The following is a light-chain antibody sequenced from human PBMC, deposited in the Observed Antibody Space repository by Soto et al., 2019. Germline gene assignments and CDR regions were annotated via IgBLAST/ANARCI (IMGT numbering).Light chain of an antibody. CDR2: NND. CDR1: NANIGSNT. Sequence: QSVLTQPPSASGAPGQRVTISCSGSNANIGSNTVKWYQQLPGTAPKLLIYNNDQRPSGVPDRFSGSKSGTSASLAIRGLQSDDEADYHCATWDDSLNGYVVFGGGTKVTVL. J-gene: IGLJ2*01. V-gene: IGLV1-44*01. CDR3: ATWDDSLNGYVV.